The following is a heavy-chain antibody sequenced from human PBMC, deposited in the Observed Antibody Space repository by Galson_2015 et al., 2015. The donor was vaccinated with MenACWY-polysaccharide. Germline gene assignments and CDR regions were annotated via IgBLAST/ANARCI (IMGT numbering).Heavy chain of an antibody. D-gene: IGHD2-15*01. V-gene: IGHV3-30*18. Sequence: SLRLSCAASGFTFSSYGMHWVRQAPGKGLEWVAVISYGGSNKYYADSVKGRFTISRDNSKNTLYLQMNSLRAEDTAVYYCAKDRGKRVGNLGLPTEYYFDYWGQGTLVTVSS. CDR1: GFTFSSYG. CDR2: ISYGGSNK. J-gene: IGHJ4*02. CDR3: AKDRGKRVGNLGLPTEYYFDY.